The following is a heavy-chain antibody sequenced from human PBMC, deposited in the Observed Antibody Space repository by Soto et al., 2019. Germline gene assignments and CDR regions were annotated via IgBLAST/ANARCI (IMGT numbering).Heavy chain of an antibody. CDR3: GRGPIGWRSYRTTIHDY. CDR1: GGSFSGYY. CDR2: INHSGST. Sequence: SETLSLTCAVYGGSFSGYYWSWIRQPPGKGLEWIGEINHSGSTNYNPSLKSRVTISVDTSKNQFSLKLSSVTAADTAVYYCGRGPIGWRSYRTTIHDYWGQGTLVTVSS. V-gene: IGHV4-34*01. D-gene: IGHD3-16*02. J-gene: IGHJ4*02.